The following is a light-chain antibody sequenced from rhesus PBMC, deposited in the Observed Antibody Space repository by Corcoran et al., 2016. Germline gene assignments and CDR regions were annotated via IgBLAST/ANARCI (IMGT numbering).Light chain of an antibody. Sequence: DIVMTQTPLSLPVTPGEPASISCRASQSLLDREDGNTFLDWYLKKPGQIPQLLFYEVSNRASGVPDRFSGNGSDTDFTLKISRVEAEDVGVYYCMQALEFPFTFGGGTKVEIK. CDR2: EVS. J-gene: IGKJ4*01. CDR3: MQALEFPFT. CDR1: QSLLDREDGNTF. V-gene: IGKV2-104*02.